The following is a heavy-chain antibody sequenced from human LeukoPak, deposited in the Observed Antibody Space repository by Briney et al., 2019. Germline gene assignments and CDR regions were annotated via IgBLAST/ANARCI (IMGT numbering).Heavy chain of an antibody. J-gene: IGHJ4*02. CDR3: ATQDWDY. CDR1: GFTVRDNY. CDR2: VYSDGST. D-gene: IGHD3-9*01. V-gene: IGHV3-66*01. Sequence: PGGSLRLSCAASGFTVRDNYMSWVRQAPGKGLEWVSVVYSDGSTSYADSVRGRFTISRDNSKNTLYLQMTSLRADDTVVYYCATQDWDYWGQGTLVTVSS.